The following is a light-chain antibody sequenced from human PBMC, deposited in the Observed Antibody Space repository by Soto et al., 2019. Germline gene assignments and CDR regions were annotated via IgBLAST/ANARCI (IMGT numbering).Light chain of an antibody. CDR2: WAS. V-gene: IGKV4-1*01. Sequence: DIVMTQSPDSLAVSLGERATINCKSSQSVLYRSNNYNYLAWYQQKPGQPPKLLIYWASTRESGVPDRFSGSGSGTDFPLTISSLQAEDVAVYYCQQYYSTSPTFGQGTKLEIK. CDR3: QQYYSTSPT. CDR1: QSVLYRSNNYNY. J-gene: IGKJ2*01.